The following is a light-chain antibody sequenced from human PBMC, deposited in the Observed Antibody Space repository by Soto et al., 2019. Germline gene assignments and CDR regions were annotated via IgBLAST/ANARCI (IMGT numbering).Light chain of an antibody. CDR1: QSVSSN. CDR2: GAS. CDR3: QKYHNWPIT. Sequence: VMTQSPATLYLSPGDRATLSCRASQSVSSNLAWYQQKTGQAPRILIYGASTRATGIPDRLSGSGSGTELNLTISRLQSEDFAVYYGQKYHNWPITCGQGTRLEIK. J-gene: IGKJ5*01. V-gene: IGKV3-15*01.